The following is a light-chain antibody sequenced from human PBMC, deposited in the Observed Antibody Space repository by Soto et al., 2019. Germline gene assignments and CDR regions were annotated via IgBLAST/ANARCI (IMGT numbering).Light chain of an antibody. V-gene: IGKV3-20*01. CDR1: QSVRNNY. CDR2: SAS. Sequence: EIVLTQSPGTLSLSPGERATLSCRASQSVRNNYLAWYQQKPGQAPRPLIYSASRRATGIPDRFTGSVSGTDFTLTISRLEPEDLAVYYCQQYTGSPLTFGGGTKVEI. J-gene: IGKJ4*01. CDR3: QQYTGSPLT.